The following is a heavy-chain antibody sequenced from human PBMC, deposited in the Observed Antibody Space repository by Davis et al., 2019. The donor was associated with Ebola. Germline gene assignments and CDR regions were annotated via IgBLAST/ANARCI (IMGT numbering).Heavy chain of an antibody. CDR1: GYTFTGYY. Sequence: ASVKVSCKASGYTFTGYYMHWVRQAPGQGLEWMGWINPNSGGTNYAQKFQGWVTMTRDTSISTAYMELSRLRSDDTAVYYCARDNRARGRSFGAFDIWGQGTMVTVSS. V-gene: IGHV1-2*04. CDR3: ARDNRARGRSFGAFDI. J-gene: IGHJ3*02. CDR2: INPNSGGT. D-gene: IGHD1-26*01.